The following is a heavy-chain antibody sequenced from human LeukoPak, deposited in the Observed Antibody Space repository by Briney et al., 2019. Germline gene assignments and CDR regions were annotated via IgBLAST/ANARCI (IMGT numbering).Heavy chain of an antibody. J-gene: IGHJ4*02. Sequence: SETLSLTCTVSGGSISSYYWSWIRQPPGKGLEWIGYTYYSGSTNYNPSLKSRVTISVDTSKNQFSLKLSSVTAADTAVYYCAGGYSYGLDLFDYWGQGTLVTVSS. CDR2: TYYSGST. CDR1: GGSISSYY. CDR3: AGGYSYGLDLFDY. V-gene: IGHV4-59*01. D-gene: IGHD5-18*01.